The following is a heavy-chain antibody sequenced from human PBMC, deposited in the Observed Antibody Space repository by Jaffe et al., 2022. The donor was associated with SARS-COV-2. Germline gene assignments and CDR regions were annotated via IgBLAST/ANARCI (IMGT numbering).Heavy chain of an antibody. Sequence: QVQLVESGGGLVKPGGSLRLSCEGSGFTFSDYYMSWIRHAPGKGLEWVSYISTSGSPLHYADSVKGRFIISRDGSTNSLYLQMNSLRAEDTAVYYCARVGKGYGGHFGLWGRGTLVTVSS. CDR3: ARVGKGYGGHFGL. J-gene: IGHJ5*02. D-gene: IGHD5-12*01. CDR1: GFTFSDYY. V-gene: IGHV3-11*01. CDR2: ISTSGSPL.